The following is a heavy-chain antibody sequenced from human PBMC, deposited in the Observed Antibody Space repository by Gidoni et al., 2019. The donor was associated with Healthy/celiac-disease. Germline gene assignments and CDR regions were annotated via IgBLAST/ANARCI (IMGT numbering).Heavy chain of an antibody. V-gene: IGHV1-46*01. D-gene: IGHD3-22*01. CDR3: AREYYYHFRCYSAAY. J-gene: IGHJ4*02. Sequence: QVELVQYGDEVKKPGASVKVSCKASGYTFTTYYMHWVRQAHGQGLEWMGIINPRGGSTSYSQKFQGRVTMTRDTSTSTVYMVLSSLRSEATAVYYCAREYYYHFRCYSAAYWGQGTLVTVSS. CDR1: GYTFTTYY. CDR2: INPRGGST.